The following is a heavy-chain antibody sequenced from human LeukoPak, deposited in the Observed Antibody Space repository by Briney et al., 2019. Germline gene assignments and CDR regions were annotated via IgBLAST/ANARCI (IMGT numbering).Heavy chain of an antibody. CDR2: INPNTGDT. D-gene: IGHD3-9*01. J-gene: IGHJ4*02. Sequence: ASVTVSCKATGYTFTGYFIHWVRQAPGQGLEWMGWINPNTGDTNYAQTFQGRVTFTRDTSITTAYMELSRLKSDDSGVYFCARVGYDFLTGYYFVFDYWGQGSLVTVSS. CDR3: ARVGYDFLTGYYFVFDY. CDR1: GYTFTGYF. V-gene: IGHV1-2*02.